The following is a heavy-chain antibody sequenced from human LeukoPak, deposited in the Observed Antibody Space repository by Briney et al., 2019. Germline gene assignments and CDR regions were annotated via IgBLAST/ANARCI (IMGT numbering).Heavy chain of an antibody. V-gene: IGHV3-30*02. CDR2: IRYDGSNK. CDR3: AKDVDRVTTVTAGDP. J-gene: IGHJ5*02. D-gene: IGHD4-17*01. Sequence: PGGSLRLSCAASGFSFSSYGMHWVRQAPGKGLEWVAFIRYDGSNKYYADSVKGRFTISRDNSKNTLYLQMNSLRAEDTAVYYCAKDVDRVTTVTAGDPWGQGTLVTVSS. CDR1: GFSFSSYG.